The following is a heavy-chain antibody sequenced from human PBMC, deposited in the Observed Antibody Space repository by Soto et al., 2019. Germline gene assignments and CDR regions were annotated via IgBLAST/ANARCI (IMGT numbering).Heavy chain of an antibody. Sequence: QVQLQESGPGLVKPSQTLSLTCTVSGGSISSGGYYWSWIRQHPGKGLEWIGYIYYSGSTYYNPSLKGRVTIPVDTSKNQFSLKLSSVTAADTAVYYCARESSSSRIDYWGQGTLVTVSS. D-gene: IGHD6-6*01. J-gene: IGHJ4*02. CDR3: ARESSSSRIDY. CDR2: IYYSGST. CDR1: GGSISSGGYY. V-gene: IGHV4-31*03.